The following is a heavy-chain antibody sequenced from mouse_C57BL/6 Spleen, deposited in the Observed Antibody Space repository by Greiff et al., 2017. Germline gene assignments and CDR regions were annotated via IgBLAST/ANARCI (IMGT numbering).Heavy chain of an antibody. CDR1: GYAFTNYL. D-gene: IGHD1-1*01. Sequence: VQLQQSGAELVRPGTSVKVSCKASGYAFTNYLIEWVKQRPGQGLEWIGVINPGSGGTKYNEKFKGEATLTADKSSSTASMQLSSLTSEDSAVYFCAREGYYGSSPFAYWGQGTLVTVAT. J-gene: IGHJ3*01. V-gene: IGHV1-54*01. CDR2: INPGSGGT. CDR3: AREGYYGSSPFAY.